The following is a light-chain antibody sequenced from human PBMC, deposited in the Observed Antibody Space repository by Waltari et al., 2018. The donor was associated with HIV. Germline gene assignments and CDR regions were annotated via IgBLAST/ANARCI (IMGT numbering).Light chain of an antibody. J-gene: IGLJ2*01. CDR1: SSNIGSHT. CDR2: KYN. CDR3: AAWDDSLNGVI. V-gene: IGLV1-44*01. Sequence: QSVLTQPPSASGTPGQRVTISCSGSSSNIGSHTVNWYQQLPGTAPKLLIYKYNQRPSGVPDRFSGSKSGTSASLAISGLQSEDEADYYCAAWDDSLNGVIFGGGTKLTVL.